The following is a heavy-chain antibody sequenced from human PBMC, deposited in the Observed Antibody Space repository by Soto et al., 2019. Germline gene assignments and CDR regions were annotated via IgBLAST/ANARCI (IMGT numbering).Heavy chain of an antibody. D-gene: IGHD3-10*01. J-gene: IGHJ4*02. CDR1: GFTFSSYW. V-gene: IGHV3-74*01. Sequence: GGSLRLSCAASGFTFSSYWMHWFRQAPGKGLMWVSRINSGGGTTTYADSVKGRFTISRDNAKNTLYLQMNGLRAEDTAVYYCARWFTYGNFDSFDSWGRGTQVTVSS. CDR3: ARWFTYGNFDSFDS. CDR2: INSGGGTT.